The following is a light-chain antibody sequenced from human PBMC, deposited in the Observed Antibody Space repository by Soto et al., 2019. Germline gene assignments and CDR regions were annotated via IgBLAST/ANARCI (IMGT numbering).Light chain of an antibody. V-gene: IGLV3-1*01. Sequence: SYELTQPPSVSVYPGQTASITCSGDKLGDKFACWYQQKPGRSPVLVICQDNKRPSGIPERFSGSISGNTATLTINGAQAMDEADYYCQAWDTITGVFGTGTKVTVL. J-gene: IGLJ1*01. CDR1: KLGDKF. CDR3: QAWDTITGV. CDR2: QDN.